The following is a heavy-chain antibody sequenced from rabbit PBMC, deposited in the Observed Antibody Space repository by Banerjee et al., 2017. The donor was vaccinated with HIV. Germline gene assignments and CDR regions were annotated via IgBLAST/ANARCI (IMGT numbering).Heavy chain of an antibody. Sequence: QEQLVEYGGDLVQPEGSLTLTCTASGLDFSSSYWICWVRQAPGKGLEWIACIYTGSGDTYYTSWAKGRFTISKTSSTTVTLQMTSLTAADTATYFCARGDGGATYYLNLWGPGTLVTVS. CDR1: GLDFSSSYW. D-gene: IGHD2-1*01. CDR3: ARGDGGATYYLNL. J-gene: IGHJ4*01. V-gene: IGHV1S45*01. CDR2: IYTGSGDT.